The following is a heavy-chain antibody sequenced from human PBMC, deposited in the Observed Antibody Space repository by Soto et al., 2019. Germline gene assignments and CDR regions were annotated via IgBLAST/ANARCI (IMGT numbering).Heavy chain of an antibody. CDR3: ARGGGEVRY. Sequence: QVQLQQWGAGLLKPSETLSLTCAVFGGSFSGHYWSWIRQPPGKGLEWVGKINHVGNTKYNPSLKIRVTISLDTSKNQFSLKLSSVTAADTAVYYCARGGGEVRYWGQGTLVTVSS. D-gene: IGHD3-10*01. CDR1: GGSFSGHY. CDR2: INHVGNT. J-gene: IGHJ4*02. V-gene: IGHV4-34*01.